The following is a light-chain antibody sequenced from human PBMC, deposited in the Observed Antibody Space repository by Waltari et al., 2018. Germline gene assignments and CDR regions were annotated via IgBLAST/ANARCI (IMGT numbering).Light chain of an antibody. CDR3: SSYTSSSTYV. CDR1: SSDVGGYNY. Sequence: QSALTQPASVSGSPGQSITISCTGTSSDVGGYNYVSWYQQPPGKAPQLMIYDVSKRPSGVSHRFSGSKSGNTASLTISGLQTEDEADYYCSSYTSSSTYVFGTGTKVTVL. V-gene: IGLV2-14*01. J-gene: IGLJ1*01. CDR2: DVS.